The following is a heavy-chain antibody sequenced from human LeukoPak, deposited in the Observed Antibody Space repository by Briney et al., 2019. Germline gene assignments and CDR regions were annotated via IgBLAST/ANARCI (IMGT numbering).Heavy chain of an antibody. Sequence: SVKVSCKASGGTFSSYAISWVRQAPGQGLEWMGGIIPIFGTANYAQKFQGRVTITADEPTSTAYMELSSLRSEDTAVYYCARGGYYDSSGYYSGYHWGQGTLVTVSS. D-gene: IGHD3-22*01. CDR3: ARGGYYDSSGYYSGYH. CDR2: IIPIFGTA. V-gene: IGHV1-69*01. CDR1: GGTFSSYA. J-gene: IGHJ4*02.